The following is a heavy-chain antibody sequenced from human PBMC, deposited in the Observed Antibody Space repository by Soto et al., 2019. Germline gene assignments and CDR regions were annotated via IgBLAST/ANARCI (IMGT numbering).Heavy chain of an antibody. D-gene: IGHD3-10*01. J-gene: IGHJ4*02. V-gene: IGHV1-69*12. Sequence: QVQLVQSGAEVKKPGSSVKVSCKASGGTFSSYAISWVRQAPGQGLEWMGGIIPIFGTANNAQKFQGRVTITADESTSTAYMELSSLRSEDTAVYYCAFEVRGVIRGAGGVDYWGQGTLVTVSS. CDR1: GGTFSSYA. CDR2: IIPIFGTA. CDR3: AFEVRGVIRGAGGVDY.